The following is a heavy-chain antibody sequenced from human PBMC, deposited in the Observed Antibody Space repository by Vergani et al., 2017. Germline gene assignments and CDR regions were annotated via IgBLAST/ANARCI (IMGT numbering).Heavy chain of an antibody. V-gene: IGHV1-2*06. CDR3: AKAKGYFDY. Sequence: QVQLVQSGAEVRKPGASVKVFCKASGYTFSGYFIHWLRQAPGQGLEWLGRLNPNSGDTEYSKTFQGRVTMTRDTSISTAYMELIRLTSDDSAVYYCAKAKGYFDYWGQGALVTVSS. CDR2: LNPNSGDT. CDR1: GYTFSGYF. J-gene: IGHJ4*02.